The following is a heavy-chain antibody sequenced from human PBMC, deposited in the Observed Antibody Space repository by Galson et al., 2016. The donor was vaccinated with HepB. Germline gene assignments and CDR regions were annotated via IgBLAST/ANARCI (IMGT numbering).Heavy chain of an antibody. J-gene: IGHJ6*04. CDR2: IWYDGVNK. D-gene: IGHD3-16*01. Sequence: LRLSCAASGFSFSSHGMNWVRQAPGKGLEWVAIIWYDGVNKNYAESVKGRFTISRDNSRSMLFLEMNGLKAEDTGVYYCVRGSTAPDVWGKGTTVTVSS. CDR3: VRGSTAPDV. CDR1: GFSFSSHG. V-gene: IGHV3-33*03.